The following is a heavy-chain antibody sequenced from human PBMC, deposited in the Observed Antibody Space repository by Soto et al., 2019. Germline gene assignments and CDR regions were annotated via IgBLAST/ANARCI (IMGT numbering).Heavy chain of an antibody. CDR1: GYSISSGYY. CDR2: IYHSGST. CDR3: ARAVSIAARQSYYYGMDV. D-gene: IGHD6-6*01. J-gene: IGHJ6*02. V-gene: IGHV4-38-2*01. Sequence: PSETLSLTCAVSGYSISSGYYWGWIRQPPGKGLEWIGSIYHSGSTYYNPSLKSRVTISVDTSKNQSSLKLSSVTAADTAVYYCARAVSIAARQSYYYGMDVWGQGTTVTVSS.